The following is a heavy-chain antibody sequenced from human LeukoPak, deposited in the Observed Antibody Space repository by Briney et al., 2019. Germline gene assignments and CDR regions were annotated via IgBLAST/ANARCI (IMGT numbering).Heavy chain of an antibody. CDR1: GYTFIGYY. CDR3: ARDMVRGQWLVRPYY. D-gene: IGHD6-19*01. Sequence: ASVKVSCMASGYTFIGYYVHWVRQAPGQGLEWMGWINPKSGDTKYAQNFQGRLTMTSDMSFSTAYMELRRLRSDDTAVYYCARDMVRGQWLVRPYYWGQGTLVTVSS. V-gene: IGHV1-2*02. J-gene: IGHJ4*02. CDR2: INPKSGDT.